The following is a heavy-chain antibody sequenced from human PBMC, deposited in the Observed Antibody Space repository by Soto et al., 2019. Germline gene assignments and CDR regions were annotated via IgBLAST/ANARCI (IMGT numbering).Heavy chain of an antibody. CDR1: GFTFDDYA. J-gene: IGHJ4*02. CDR3: AKGVAGWYYFDY. Sequence: DVQLVESGGGLVQPGRSLRLSCAASGFTFDDYAMHWVWQAPGKGLEWVSGISWNVGSIAYADSVKGRFTISRDNAKNSLYLQMNSLRAEDTALYYCAKGVAGWYYFDYWGQGTLVTVSS. CDR2: ISWNVGSI. V-gene: IGHV3-9*01. D-gene: IGHD3-3*01.